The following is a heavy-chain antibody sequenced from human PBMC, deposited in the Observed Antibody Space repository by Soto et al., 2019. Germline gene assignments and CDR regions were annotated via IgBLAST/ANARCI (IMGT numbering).Heavy chain of an antibody. CDR2: IYYSGST. CDR1: GGSISSSRYY. J-gene: IGHJ6*03. CDR3: ERRKEGGFGFWSGADYYYMDV. V-gene: IGHV4-39*01. Sequence: PSETLSLTCTVSGGSISSSRYYWGWIRQPPGKVLEWIGSIYYSGSTYYNPSLKSRVTISVDTSKNQFSLKLSSVTAADTAVYYCERRKEGGFGFWSGADYYYMDVWGKGTTVTVSS. D-gene: IGHD3-3*01.